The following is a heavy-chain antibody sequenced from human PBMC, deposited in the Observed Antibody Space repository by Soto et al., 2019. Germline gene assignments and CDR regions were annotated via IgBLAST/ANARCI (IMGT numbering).Heavy chain of an antibody. J-gene: IGHJ4*02. V-gene: IGHV1-69*01. Sequence: QVQLVQSGAEVKKPGSSVKVSCKASGGTFSSYAISWVRQAPGQGLEWMGGIIPIFGTANYAQKFQGRVTITADESTSTAYMELSSLRSEDTAVYYCARPETLNYDFWSGYSLGYWGQGTLVTVSS. D-gene: IGHD3-3*01. CDR3: ARPETLNYDFWSGYSLGY. CDR2: IIPIFGTA. CDR1: GGTFSSYA.